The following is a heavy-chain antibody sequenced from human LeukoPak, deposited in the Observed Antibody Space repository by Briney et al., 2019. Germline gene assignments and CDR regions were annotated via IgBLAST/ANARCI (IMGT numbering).Heavy chain of an antibody. CDR3: ARDFYYDRAFDI. Sequence: PGGSLRLSCAASGFTVSSNYMSWVRQAPGKGLEWVSVIYSGGSTYYADSVKGRFTISRDNSKNTLSLQMNSLRAEDTAVYYCARDFYYDRAFDIWGQGTMVTVSS. V-gene: IGHV3-66*02. D-gene: IGHD3-22*01. CDR1: GFTVSSNY. CDR2: IYSGGST. J-gene: IGHJ3*02.